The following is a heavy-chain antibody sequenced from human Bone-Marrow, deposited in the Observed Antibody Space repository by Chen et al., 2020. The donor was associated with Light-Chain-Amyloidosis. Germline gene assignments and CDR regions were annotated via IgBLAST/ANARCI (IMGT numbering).Heavy chain of an antibody. D-gene: IGHD6-6*01. CDR2: IIPIFGTA. J-gene: IGHJ6*02. CDR1: GGTFSSYA. CDR3: ARDTRFTDAARPHAAAKKYYYGMDV. Sequence: QVQLVQSGAEVKKPGSSVKVSCKASGGTFSSYAISWVRQAPGQGLEWMGGIIPIFGTANYAQKFQGRVTITADKSTSTAYMELSSLRSEDTAVYYCARDTRFTDAARPHAAAKKYYYGMDVWGQGTTVTVSS. V-gene: IGHV1-69*06.